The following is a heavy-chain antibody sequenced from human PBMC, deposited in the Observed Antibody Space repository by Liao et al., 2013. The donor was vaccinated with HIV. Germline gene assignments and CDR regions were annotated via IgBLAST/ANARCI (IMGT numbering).Heavy chain of an antibody. CDR3: ASSWGAF. D-gene: IGHD3-16*01. Sequence: QGQLKQWGTGLLKPSETLSRTCAVYVGSFSNYYWSWIRQPPGKGLEWIGEINQSGSTNYNPSLKSRVTISVDTSKNQFSLKLSSVTAADTAVYYCASSWGAFWGQGTLVTVSS. CDR1: VGSFSNYY. CDR2: INQSGST. J-gene: IGHJ4*02. V-gene: IGHV4-34*01.